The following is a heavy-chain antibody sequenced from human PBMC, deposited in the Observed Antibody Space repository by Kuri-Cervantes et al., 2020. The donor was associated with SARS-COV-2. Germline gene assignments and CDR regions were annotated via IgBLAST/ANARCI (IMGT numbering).Heavy chain of an antibody. Sequence: SETLSLTCAVYGGSFSGYYWSWIRQPPGKGLEWIGEINHSGRTNYNPSLKSRVTISVDPSKNQFSLKLSSVTAADTAVYYCARSAVRMVRGVIHYWGQGTLVTVSS. CDR3: ARSAVRMVRGVIHY. CDR2: INHSGRT. J-gene: IGHJ4*02. D-gene: IGHD3-10*01. CDR1: GGSFSGYY. V-gene: IGHV4-34*01.